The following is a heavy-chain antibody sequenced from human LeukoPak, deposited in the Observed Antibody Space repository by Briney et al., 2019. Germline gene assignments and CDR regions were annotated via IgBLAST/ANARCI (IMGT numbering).Heavy chain of an antibody. CDR2: IYYSGST. CDR1: GDSISSSSYY. Sequence: SETLSLTCTVSGDSISSSSYYWGWIRQPPGKGLEWIGSIYYSGSTYYNPPLKSRVTISVDTFKNQFSLKLTSVTAADTAVYYCARQWQLVLPYFDYWGQGTLVTVSS. V-gene: IGHV4-39*01. CDR3: ARQWQLVLPYFDY. J-gene: IGHJ4*02. D-gene: IGHD6-6*01.